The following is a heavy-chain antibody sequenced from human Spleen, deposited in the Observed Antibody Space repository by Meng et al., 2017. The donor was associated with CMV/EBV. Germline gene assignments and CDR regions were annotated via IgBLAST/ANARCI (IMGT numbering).Heavy chain of an antibody. CDR3: ARVSSSWHGKYFDY. V-gene: IGHV4-34*01. J-gene: IGHJ4*02. D-gene: IGHD6-13*01. Sequence: SETLSLTCAVYGGSFNDYYWSWIRQPPGKGLEWIGEINHSGSTNYNPSLKSRVTLSVDTSKNQFSLKVSSVTAADTAVYYCARVSSSWHGKYFDYWGQGTLVTVSS. CDR2: INHSGST. CDR1: GGSFNDYY.